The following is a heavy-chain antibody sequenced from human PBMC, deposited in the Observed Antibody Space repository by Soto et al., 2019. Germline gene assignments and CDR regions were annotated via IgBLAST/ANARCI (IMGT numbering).Heavy chain of an antibody. V-gene: IGHV3-30*18. CDR3: AKDHWSGGDYHFDY. D-gene: IGHD4-17*01. Sequence: GGSLRLSCAASGFTFSSYGMHWVRQAPGKGLEWVAVISYDGSNKYYADSVKGRFTISRDNSKNTLYLQMNSLRAEDTAVYYCAKDHWSGGDYHFDYWGQGTLVTVSS. CDR2: ISYDGSNK. CDR1: GFTFSSYG. J-gene: IGHJ4*02.